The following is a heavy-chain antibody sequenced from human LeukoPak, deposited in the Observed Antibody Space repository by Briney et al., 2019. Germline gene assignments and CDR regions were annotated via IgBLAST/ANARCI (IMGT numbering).Heavy chain of an antibody. CDR1: GGTFSSYA. J-gene: IGHJ4*02. Sequence: GASVKVSCKASGGTFSSYAISWVRQAPGQGLEWMGRIIPIFGTANYAQKFQGRVTITTDESTSTAYMELSSLRSEDTAVYYCARERLAAAGPTHYWGQGALVTVSS. V-gene: IGHV1-69*05. CDR3: ARERLAAAGPTHY. CDR2: IIPIFGTA. D-gene: IGHD6-13*01.